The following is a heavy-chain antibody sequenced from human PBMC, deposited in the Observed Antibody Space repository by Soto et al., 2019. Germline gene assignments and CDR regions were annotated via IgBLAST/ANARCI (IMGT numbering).Heavy chain of an antibody. CDR2: IYHSGST. V-gene: IGHV4-38-2*01. Sequence: PSETLSLTCAVSGYSISSGYYWGWIRQPPGKGLEWIGSIYHSGSTYNNPSLKSRVTISVDTSKNQFSLKLSSVTAADTAAYYCARVGGYGMDVWGQGTTVTVSS. D-gene: IGHD3-10*01. CDR3: ARVGGYGMDV. CDR1: GYSISSGYY. J-gene: IGHJ6*02.